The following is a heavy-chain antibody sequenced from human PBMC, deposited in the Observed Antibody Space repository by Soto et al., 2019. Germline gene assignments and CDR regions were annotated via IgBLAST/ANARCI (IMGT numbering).Heavy chain of an antibody. CDR2: INSDGITT. CDR1: GFTFSNYW. Sequence: EVQLVESGGGLVQPGGSLRLSCAASGFTFSNYWMHWVRQVPGKGLLWVSRINSDGITTNYADSVKGRFTISRDNAKNTLYLQMNSLRAEDTAVYFWARGMFPHIAATGDNSFDPWGQGTLVTVSS. D-gene: IGHD2-15*01. J-gene: IGHJ5*02. CDR3: ARGMFPHIAATGDNSFDP. V-gene: IGHV3-74*01.